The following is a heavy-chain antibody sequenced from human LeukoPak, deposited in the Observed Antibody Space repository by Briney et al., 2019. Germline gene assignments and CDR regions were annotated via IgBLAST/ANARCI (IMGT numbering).Heavy chain of an antibody. D-gene: IGHD1-26*01. Sequence: GGSLRLSCAASGFTFSSYTMHWVRQAPGKGLEWVAVISYDGSNKYYADSVKGRFTISRDNSKNTLYLQMNSLRAEDTAVYYCARDGKVGTTLVPYYYYYMDVWGKGTTVTVSS. J-gene: IGHJ6*03. CDR3: ARDGKVGTTLVPYYYYYMDV. CDR1: GFTFSSYT. V-gene: IGHV3-30*04. CDR2: ISYDGSNK.